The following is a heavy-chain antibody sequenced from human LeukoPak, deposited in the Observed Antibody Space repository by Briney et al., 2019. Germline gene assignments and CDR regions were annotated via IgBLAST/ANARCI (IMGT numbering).Heavy chain of an antibody. Sequence: PSETLSLTCAVYGGSFSGYYWSWIRQPPGKGLEWIGEINHSGSTNYNPFLKSRVTISVDTSKNQFSLKLSSVTAADTAVYYCAREWLVLSWFDPWGQGTLVTVS. V-gene: IGHV4-34*01. CDR2: INHSGST. J-gene: IGHJ5*02. CDR3: AREWLVLSWFDP. CDR1: GGSFSGYY. D-gene: IGHD6-19*01.